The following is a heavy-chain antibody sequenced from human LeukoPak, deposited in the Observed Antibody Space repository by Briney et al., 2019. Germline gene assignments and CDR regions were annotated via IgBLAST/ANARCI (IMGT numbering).Heavy chain of an antibody. D-gene: IGHD3-3*01. Sequence: GASVKVSCKASRYTFTRYYMHWVRQAPGQGLEWMGWINPNSGGTNYAQKFQGRVTMTRDTSISTAYMELSRLRSDDTAVYYCARDAHDFWSGYRGMDVWGQGTTVTVSS. CDR2: INPNSGGT. CDR3: ARDAHDFWSGYRGMDV. J-gene: IGHJ6*02. CDR1: RYTFTRYY. V-gene: IGHV1-2*02.